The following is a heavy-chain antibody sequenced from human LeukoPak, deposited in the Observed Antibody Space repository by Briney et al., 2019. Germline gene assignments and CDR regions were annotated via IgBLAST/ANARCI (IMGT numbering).Heavy chain of an antibody. CDR2: ISSSGSTI. CDR1: GFTFSDYY. V-gene: IGHV3-11*01. Sequence: GGSLRLSCAASGFTFSDYYMSWIRQAPGKGLEWVSYISSSGSTIYYADSVKGRFTISRDNAKNSLYLQMNSLRAEDTAVYYCARAGTAMVSSDYYYGMDVWGQGTTVTVSS. D-gene: IGHD5-18*01. CDR3: ARAGTAMVSSDYYYGMDV. J-gene: IGHJ6*02.